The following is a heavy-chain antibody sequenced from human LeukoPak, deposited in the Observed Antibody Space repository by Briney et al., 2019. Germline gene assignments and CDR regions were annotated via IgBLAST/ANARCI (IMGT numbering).Heavy chain of an antibody. Sequence: ASVKVSCKASGYTFTSYAMTWVRQATGQGLEWRGWINTNTGNPTYAQGFTGRFVFSLDTSVSTACLQISSLKAEDTAVYYCAREGNGYCSGGSCYLDYWGQGTLVTVSS. CDR3: AREGNGYCSGGSCYLDY. J-gene: IGHJ4*02. CDR2: INTNTGNP. D-gene: IGHD2-15*01. CDR1: GYTFTSYA. V-gene: IGHV7-4-1*02.